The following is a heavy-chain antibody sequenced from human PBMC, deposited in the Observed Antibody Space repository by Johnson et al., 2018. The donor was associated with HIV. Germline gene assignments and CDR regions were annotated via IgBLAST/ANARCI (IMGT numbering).Heavy chain of an antibody. CDR1: GFTFSDYY. Sequence: QMLLVESGGGLVQPGGSLRLSCAASGFTFSDYYMSWIRQAPGKGLEWVSYISSSGSTIYYADSVKGRFTISRDNAKNSLYLQMNSMKTEDTAVYYCTAALRVKGIWGQGTMVTVSS. CDR2: ISSSGSTI. CDR3: TAALRVKGI. J-gene: IGHJ3*02. V-gene: IGHV3-11*01. D-gene: IGHD6-13*01.